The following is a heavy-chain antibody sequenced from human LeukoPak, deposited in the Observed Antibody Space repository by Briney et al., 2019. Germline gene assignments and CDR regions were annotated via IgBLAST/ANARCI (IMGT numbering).Heavy chain of an antibody. D-gene: IGHD6-13*01. V-gene: IGHV4-34*01. CDR1: GGSFSGYY. Sequence: SETLSLTCAVYGGSFSGYYWSWIRQPPGKGLEWIGEINHSGSTNYNPSLKSRVTISVDASKNQFSLKLSSVTAADTAVYYCARDSSSFRAFDIWGQGTMVTVSS. CDR3: ARDSSSFRAFDI. CDR2: INHSGST. J-gene: IGHJ3*02.